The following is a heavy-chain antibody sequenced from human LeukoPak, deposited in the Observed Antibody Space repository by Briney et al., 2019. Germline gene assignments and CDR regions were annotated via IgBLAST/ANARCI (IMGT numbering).Heavy chain of an antibody. Sequence: PSQTLSLTCTVSGDSISSGSYYWSWIRQPAGKGLEWIGRMYTSGSTNYNPSLKSRVTISVDTSKNQFSLKLSSVTAADTAVYYCARGYGSGSYNNFNQWGQGLLVAVSS. CDR2: MYTSGST. J-gene: IGHJ4*02. CDR1: GDSISSGSYY. CDR3: ARGYGSGSYNNFNQ. V-gene: IGHV4-61*02. D-gene: IGHD3-10*01.